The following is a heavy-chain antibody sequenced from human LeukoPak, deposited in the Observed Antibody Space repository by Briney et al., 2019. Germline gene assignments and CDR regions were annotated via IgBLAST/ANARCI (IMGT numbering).Heavy chain of an antibody. CDR3: ARDNSVRDEAWWFNP. CDR1: RFTFSSYG. J-gene: IGHJ5*02. Sequence: GGSLRLSCAASRFTFSSYGMSWVRQAPGKGLEWVSGISSSGGSTYYADSVKGRFTISRDNSRNTLYLQMNSLRAEDTAVYYCARDNSVRDEAWWFNPWGQGTLVAVSS. D-gene: IGHD5-24*01. V-gene: IGHV3-23*01. CDR2: ISSSGGST.